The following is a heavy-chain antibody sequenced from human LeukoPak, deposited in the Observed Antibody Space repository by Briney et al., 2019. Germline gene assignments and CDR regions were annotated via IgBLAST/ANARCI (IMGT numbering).Heavy chain of an antibody. CDR2: ISTSGSST. D-gene: IGHD3-22*01. CDR3: AKGGPYSSGYPYDS. V-gene: IGHV3-23*01. J-gene: IGHJ4*02. CDR1: GFTFSSYA. Sequence: GSLRLSCAASGFTFSSYAMTWVRQAPGKGLEWVSGISTSGSSTYYADSVKGRFTISRDNSKNTLYLQMDSLRAEDTAEYFCAKGGPYSSGYPYDSWSQGTLVTVSS.